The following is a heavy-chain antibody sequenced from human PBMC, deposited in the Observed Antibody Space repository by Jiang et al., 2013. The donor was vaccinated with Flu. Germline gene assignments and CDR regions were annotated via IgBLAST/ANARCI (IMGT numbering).Heavy chain of an antibody. Sequence: SGAEVKRPGASVKVSCKASGYTFSNYGISWVRQAPGQGLEWVGWIGVYNGNTNYAKSLQDRVTMTTDTSTTTAFMELRGLRSDDTAVYYCARGLSGSGTYYQYWGQGTLVTVSS. CDR2: IGVYNGNT. CDR1: GYTFSNYG. D-gene: IGHD3-10*01. J-gene: IGHJ4*02. V-gene: IGHV1-18*01. CDR3: ARGLSGSGTYYQY.